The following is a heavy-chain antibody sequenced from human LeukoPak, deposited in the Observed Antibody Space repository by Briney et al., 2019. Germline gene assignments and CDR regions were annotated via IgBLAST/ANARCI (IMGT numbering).Heavy chain of an antibody. V-gene: IGHV3-30-3*01. J-gene: IGHJ4*02. CDR3: AKERDYGPADY. Sequence: GGSLRLSCAASGFTFSSYAMHWVRQAPGKGLEWVAVISYDGSNKYYADSVKGRFTISRDNSKNTLFLQMNSLRAEDTAIYYCAKERDYGPADYWGQGTLVTVSS. CDR2: ISYDGSNK. D-gene: IGHD4/OR15-4a*01. CDR1: GFTFSSYA.